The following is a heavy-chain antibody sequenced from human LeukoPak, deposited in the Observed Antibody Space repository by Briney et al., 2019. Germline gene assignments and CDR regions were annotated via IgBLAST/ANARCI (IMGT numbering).Heavy chain of an antibody. D-gene: IGHD1-1*01. CDR2: IDAYNGNT. Sequence: ASVKVSFKAALDIFTSYGISWVRQAPGQGLEWMGWIDAYNGNTNDEQKLRGRILMTEDTSTSPDYIELRSLRSDDTGVYYWAREPVQLEARFTHKHYYYYGMDVWGQGTTVTVSS. J-gene: IGHJ6*02. V-gene: IGHV1-18*01. CDR3: AREPVQLEARFTHKHYYYYGMDV. CDR1: LDIFTSYG.